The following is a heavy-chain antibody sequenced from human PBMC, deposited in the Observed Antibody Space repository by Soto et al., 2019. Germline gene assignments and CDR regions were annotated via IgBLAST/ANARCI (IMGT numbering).Heavy chain of an antibody. CDR3: ARTLYGDNVDY. V-gene: IGHV1-8*01. Sequence: QVQLVQSGAEVKKPGASVKVSCKASGYTFTSYDINWVRQATGQGLEWMGWMNPNSGNTGYAQKVQGRVTMTRNTTISTAKSELSSPRSEDTAVYYCARTLYGDNVDYWGQGTLVSVSS. J-gene: IGHJ4*02. CDR1: GYTFTSYD. CDR2: MNPNSGNT. D-gene: IGHD4-17*01.